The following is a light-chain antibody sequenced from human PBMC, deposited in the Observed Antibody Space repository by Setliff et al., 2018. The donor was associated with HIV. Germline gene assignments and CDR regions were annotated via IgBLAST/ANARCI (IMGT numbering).Light chain of an antibody. CDR1: NSDIGAYNY. CDR3: SSYTTSNTLHVL. V-gene: IGLV2-14*01. J-gene: IGLJ2*01. Sequence: LTQPASVSGSPGQSITISCTGSNSDIGAYNYVSWYQQHPGKAPKLIIYEVTNRPSGVSNRFSGSKSGNTASLTVSGLQAEDEVDYFCSSYTTSNTLHVLFGGGTKVTVL. CDR2: EVT.